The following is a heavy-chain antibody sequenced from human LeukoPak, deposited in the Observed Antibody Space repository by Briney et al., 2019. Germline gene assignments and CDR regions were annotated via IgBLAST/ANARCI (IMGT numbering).Heavy chain of an antibody. CDR3: ARGSSSWEDDAFDI. V-gene: IGHV3-30-3*01. J-gene: IGHJ3*02. D-gene: IGHD6-13*01. Sequence: GGSLRLSCAASGFTFSSYAMHWVRQAPGKGLEWVAVISYDGSNKYYADSVKGRFTISRDNSKNTLYLQMSSLRAEDTAVYYCARGSSSWEDDAFDIWGQGTMVTVSS. CDR1: GFTFSSYA. CDR2: ISYDGSNK.